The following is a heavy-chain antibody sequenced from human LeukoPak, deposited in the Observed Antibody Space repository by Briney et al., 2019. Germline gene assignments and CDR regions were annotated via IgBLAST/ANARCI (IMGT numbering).Heavy chain of an antibody. CDR3: ARGDSSGWGGWFDP. Sequence: SETLSLTCTVSGGSISSGGYYWSWIRQHPGKGLEWIGYIYYSGSTNYNPSLKSRVTISVDTSKNQFSLKLSSVTAADTAVYYCARGDSSGWGGWFDPWGQGTLVTVSS. CDR1: GGSISSGGYY. V-gene: IGHV4-61*08. D-gene: IGHD6-19*01. J-gene: IGHJ5*02. CDR2: IYYSGST.